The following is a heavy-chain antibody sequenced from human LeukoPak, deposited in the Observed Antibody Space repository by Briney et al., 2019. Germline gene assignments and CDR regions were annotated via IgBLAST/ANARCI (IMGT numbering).Heavy chain of an antibody. CDR3: ARDKGVCSSTSCYNNWFDP. J-gene: IGHJ5*02. CDR2: ISSSGSTI. CDR1: GFTFSDYY. Sequence: PGGSLRLSCAASGFTFSDYYMSWIRQAPGKGLEWVSYISSSGSTIYYTDSVKGRFTISRDNAKNSLYLQMNSLRAEDTAVYYCARDKGVCSSTSCYNNWFDPWGQGTLVTVSS. V-gene: IGHV3-11*01. D-gene: IGHD2-2*01.